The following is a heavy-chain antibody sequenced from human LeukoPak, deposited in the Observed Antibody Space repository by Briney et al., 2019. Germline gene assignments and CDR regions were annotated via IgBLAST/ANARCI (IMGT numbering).Heavy chain of an antibody. J-gene: IGHJ6*02. V-gene: IGHV3-30*18. Sequence: GRSLRLSCAASGFSFSSYGMHWVRQAPGQGLEWVAVITYDGYYKYYADSVKGRFTISSDNSKNTLFLQMNRLRGEDTAVYYCAKDLKSMVRGACMDAWGQGTTVTVSS. CDR3: AKDLKSMVRGACMDA. CDR2: ITYDGYYK. D-gene: IGHD3-10*01. CDR1: GFSFSSYG.